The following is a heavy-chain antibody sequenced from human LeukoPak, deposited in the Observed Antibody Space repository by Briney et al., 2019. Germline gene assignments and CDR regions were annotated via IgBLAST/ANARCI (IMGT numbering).Heavy chain of an antibody. CDR2: IYYSGST. Sequence: SQTLSLTCTVSGGSIRSGDFYWSWIRQPPGKGLEWIGYIYYSGSTYYNPSLKSRVTVSVDTSKNQFSLKLSSVTAADTAVYYCARDTYRTTGFDYWGQGTLVTVSS. CDR3: ARDTYRTTGFDY. CDR1: GGSIRSGDFY. J-gene: IGHJ4*02. V-gene: IGHV4-30-4*01. D-gene: IGHD4-17*01.